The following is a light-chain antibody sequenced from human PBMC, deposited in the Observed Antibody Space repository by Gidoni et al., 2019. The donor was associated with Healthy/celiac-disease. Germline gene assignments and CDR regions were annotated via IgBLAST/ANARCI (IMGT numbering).Light chain of an antibody. Sequence: EIVLPQSPGTLPLSPGERATLSCRASQSVSSSYLAGYQQKPGQAPRLLIYGASSRATGIPDRFSGSGSETDFTLTISRLEPEEYAVYYCQQYGSSPITFGQGTRLEIK. J-gene: IGKJ5*01. CDR2: GAS. CDR1: QSVSSSY. CDR3: QQYGSSPIT. V-gene: IGKV3-20*01.